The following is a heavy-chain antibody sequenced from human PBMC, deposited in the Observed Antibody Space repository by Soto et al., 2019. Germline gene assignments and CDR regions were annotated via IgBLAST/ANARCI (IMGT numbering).Heavy chain of an antibody. CDR1: GFTFSNAL. CDR3: TTDFSSGWFFDH. D-gene: IGHD6-19*01. Sequence: GGSLRLSCAASGFTFSNALMNWVRQAPGKGLEWVGRIKSKTGGVTTDYAAPVKGRFIISRDDSKNMLYLQMNSLKTEDTAVYYCTTDFSSGWFFDHWGQGTLVTVSS. CDR2: IKSKTGGVTT. V-gene: IGHV3-15*07. J-gene: IGHJ4*01.